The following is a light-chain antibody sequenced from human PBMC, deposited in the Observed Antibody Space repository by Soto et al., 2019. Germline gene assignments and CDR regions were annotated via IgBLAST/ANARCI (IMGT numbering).Light chain of an antibody. CDR2: SND. CDR1: SSNIGSND. V-gene: IGLV1-47*02. CDR3: AAWEDSVGGYV. J-gene: IGLJ1*01. Sequence: QSVLTQSPSASGTPGQKMTISCSGSSSNIGSNDEYWYQQVPGSAPRLLMHSNDQRPSVVPDRFSGFRSGTSASLAVSWLRSEDEADYYCAAWEDSVGGYVFGPGTKLTVL.